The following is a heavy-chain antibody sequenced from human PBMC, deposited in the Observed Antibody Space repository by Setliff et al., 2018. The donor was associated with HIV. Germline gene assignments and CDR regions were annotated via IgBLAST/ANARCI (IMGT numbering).Heavy chain of an antibody. CDR3: ARRAPTAEVFDY. J-gene: IGHJ4*02. V-gene: IGHV1-3*04. CDR2: LRTGNGDT. D-gene: IGHD2-2*01. Sequence: ASVKVSCKASGYTFTSYAMHWVRQAPGQRPEWMGWLRTGNGDTSYSESLQGRVTFTSDTSANTAYMELRSLGSDDTAVYFCARRAPTAEVFDYWGQGTLVTVSS. CDR1: GYTFTSYA.